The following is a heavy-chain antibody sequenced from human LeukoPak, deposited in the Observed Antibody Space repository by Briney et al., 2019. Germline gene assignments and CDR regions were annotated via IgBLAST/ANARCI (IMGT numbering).Heavy chain of an antibody. CDR3: AKGSEMATTRDAFDI. CDR2: IKQDGSEK. J-gene: IGHJ3*02. CDR1: GFTFSSYS. V-gene: IGHV3-7*01. Sequence: GGSLRLSCAASGFTFSSYSMNWVRQAPGKGLEWVANIKQDGSEKYYVDSVKGRFTISRDNAKNSLYLQMNSLRAEDTAVYYCAKGSEMATTRDAFDIWGQGTMVTVSS. D-gene: IGHD5-24*01.